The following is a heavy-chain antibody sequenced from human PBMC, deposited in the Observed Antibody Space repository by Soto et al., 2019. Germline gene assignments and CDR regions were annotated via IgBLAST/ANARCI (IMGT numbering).Heavy chain of an antibody. J-gene: IGHJ4*02. D-gene: IGHD3-10*01. V-gene: IGHV3-64D*08. Sequence: PGGSLRLSCSASGFTFNSYAMHWVRQAPGKGLEYVSAIRSNGGTTYYADSVKGRFTISRDNSKNTLYLQMSSLRAEDTAVYYCVKGQRYYYGSGSYYNDLALFDSWGQGARVTVSS. CDR2: IRSNGGTT. CDR1: GFTFNSYA. CDR3: VKGQRYYYGSGSYYNDLALFDS.